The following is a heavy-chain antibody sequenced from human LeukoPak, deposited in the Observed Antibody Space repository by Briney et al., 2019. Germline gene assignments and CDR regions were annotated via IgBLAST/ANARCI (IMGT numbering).Heavy chain of an antibody. Sequence: SETLSLTCAVYGGSFSGYYWSWIRQPPGKGLEWIGEINHSGSTNYNPSLKSRVTISVDTSKNQFSLKLSSVTAADTAVYYCARQSLLLWLDAWGKGTTVTISS. CDR2: INHSGST. V-gene: IGHV4-34*01. J-gene: IGHJ6*04. D-gene: IGHD3-10*01. CDR3: ARQSLLLWLDA. CDR1: GGSFSGYY.